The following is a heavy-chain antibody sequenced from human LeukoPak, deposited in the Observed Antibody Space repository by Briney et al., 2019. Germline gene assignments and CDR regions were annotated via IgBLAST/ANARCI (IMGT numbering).Heavy chain of an antibody. CDR3: ARDWGADS. J-gene: IGHJ4*02. CDR1: GFTFSIYT. CDR2: TSYDGSNK. Sequence: GGSLRLSCAASGFTFSIYTMVWVRQAPGKGLEWVAVTSYDGSNKYYADSVKGRFTISRDNSNNTLYLQMSSLRAEDTAVYYCARDWGADSWGQGTLVTVSS. D-gene: IGHD1-26*01. V-gene: IGHV3-30-3*01.